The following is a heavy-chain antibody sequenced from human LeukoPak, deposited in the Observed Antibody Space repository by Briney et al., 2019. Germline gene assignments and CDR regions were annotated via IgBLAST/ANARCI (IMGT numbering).Heavy chain of an antibody. CDR1: DGSVSSGSSY. V-gene: IGHV4-61*01. Sequence: SETLSLACTVSDGSVSSGSSYWTWIRQPPGKGLEWIGYIYYRGSTNYNPSLESRVTISVDTSKNQFSLKLISVTAADTAVYYCARDYSSGMYPLDYWGQGTMVTVSS. D-gene: IGHD6-19*01. J-gene: IGHJ4*02. CDR3: ARDYSSGMYPLDY. CDR2: IYYRGST.